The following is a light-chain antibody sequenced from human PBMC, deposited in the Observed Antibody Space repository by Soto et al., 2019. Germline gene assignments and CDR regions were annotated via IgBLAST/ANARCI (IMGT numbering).Light chain of an antibody. Sequence: EIVLTQSPGTLSLSQGERATLSCRASQSVDSRYLAWYQQKPGQAPRLLIYAVSSRATGIPDRFSGSGSGTDFTLTISRLEPQDFAEYSCQQYGNSPRYSFGQGTKLELK. V-gene: IGKV3-20*01. CDR3: QQYGNSPRYS. CDR1: QSVDSRY. J-gene: IGKJ2*03. CDR2: AVS.